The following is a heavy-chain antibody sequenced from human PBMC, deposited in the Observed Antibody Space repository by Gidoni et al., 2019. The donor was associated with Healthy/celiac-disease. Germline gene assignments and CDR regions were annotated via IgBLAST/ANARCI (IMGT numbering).Heavy chain of an antibody. CDR3: AKYLAPMVRGVMGPYYYGMDV. D-gene: IGHD3-10*01. Sequence: EVPLLESGGGLVQPGGSLRLSCAASGFTFSSYAMSWVRQAPGKGLEWVSAISGSGGSTYYADSVKGRFTISRDNSKNTLYLQMNSLRAEDTAVYYCAKYLAPMVRGVMGPYYYGMDVWGQGTTVTVSS. V-gene: IGHV3-23*01. CDR2: ISGSGGST. CDR1: GFTFSSYA. J-gene: IGHJ6*02.